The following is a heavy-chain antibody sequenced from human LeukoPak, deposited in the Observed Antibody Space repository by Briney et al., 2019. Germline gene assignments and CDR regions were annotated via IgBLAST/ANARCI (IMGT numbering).Heavy chain of an antibody. Sequence: GESLKISCKGSGYSFTSYWIGWVRQMPGKGLEWMGIIYPGDSDTRYSPSFQGQVTISADKSISTAYLQWSSLKASDTAMYYCARHGGQHWELPYNWFDPWGQGTLVTVSS. V-gene: IGHV5-51*01. CDR2: IYPGDSDT. CDR3: ARHGGQHWELPYNWFDP. J-gene: IGHJ5*02. D-gene: IGHD1-26*01. CDR1: GYSFTSYW.